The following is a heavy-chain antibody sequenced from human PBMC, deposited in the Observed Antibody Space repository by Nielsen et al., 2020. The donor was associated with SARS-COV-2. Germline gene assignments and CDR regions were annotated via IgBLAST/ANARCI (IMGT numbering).Heavy chain of an antibody. CDR3: AKVQKNYFGSGSDAFDF. V-gene: IGHV3-23*01. D-gene: IGHD3-10*01. J-gene: IGHJ3*01. CDR2: ISGTDTTT. Sequence: GESLKISCAASGFTFSKYAMSWVRQAPGKGLEWVSVISGTDTTTYYGDSVKGRFTISRDNSKNTLYLQMNSLRAEDTAVFYCAKVQKNYFGSGSDAFDFWGQGTVVTVSS. CDR1: GFTFSKYA.